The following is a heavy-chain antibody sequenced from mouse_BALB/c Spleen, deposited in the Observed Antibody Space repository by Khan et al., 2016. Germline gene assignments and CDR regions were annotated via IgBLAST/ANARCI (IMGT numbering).Heavy chain of an antibody. CDR1: GYTFTNYG. CDR2: INTSTGEP. CDR3: AREGGNLAWFAY. D-gene: IGHD2-1*01. V-gene: IGHV9-1*02. J-gene: IGHJ3*01. Sequence: QIQLVQSGPELKKPGETVKISCKASGYTFTNYGMNWVKQAPGKGLKWMGWINTSTGEPTYADDFKGRFAFSLETSASTAYLQINNLKNEDMATYFCAREGGNLAWFAYWGQGTLVTVSA.